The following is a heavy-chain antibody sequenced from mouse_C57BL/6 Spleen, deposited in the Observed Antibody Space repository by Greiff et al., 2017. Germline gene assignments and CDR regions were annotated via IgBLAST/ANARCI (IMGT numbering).Heavy chain of an antibody. CDR2: IDPEDGDT. CDR3: TTGGGGRISTVVAKGFAD. CDR1: GFNIKDYY. V-gene: IGHV14-1*01. J-gene: IGHJ3*01. Sequence: EVKLMESGAELVRPGASVKLSCTASGFNIKDYYMHWVKQRPEQGLEWIGRIDPEDGDTEYAPKFQGKATMTADTSSNTAYLQLSSLTSEDTAVYYGTTGGGGRISTVVAKGFADWGQGTLVTVS. D-gene: IGHD1-1*01.